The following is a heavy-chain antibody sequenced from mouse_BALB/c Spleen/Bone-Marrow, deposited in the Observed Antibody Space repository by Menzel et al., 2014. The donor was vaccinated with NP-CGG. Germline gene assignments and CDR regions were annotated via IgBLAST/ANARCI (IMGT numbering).Heavy chain of an antibody. CDR3: AKLDLLAY. CDR2: INPANGNT. CDR1: GFDFTNYT. Sequence: VQLQQSGAGLVRPGASVKLSCTASGFDFTNYTMHWVKQRPEQGLEWIGKINPANGNTYYNPKFQDKATMTADTSSNAAHLQPSSVTAEDTGVYFCAKLDLLAYWGQGTSVTVS. V-gene: IGHV14-1*01. J-gene: IGHJ4*01.